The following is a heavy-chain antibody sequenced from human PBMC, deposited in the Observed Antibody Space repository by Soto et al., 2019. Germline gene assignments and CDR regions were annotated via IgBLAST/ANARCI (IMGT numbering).Heavy chain of an antibody. Sequence: EVQLVETGGGLIQPGGSLRLSCAASGFTVSSNYMSWVRQAPGKGLELVSVIYSGGSTYYADSVKGRFTISRDNSKNTLYLQMNSLRAEDTAVYYCARAGYGERRTTDAFDIGGQGTMVTVSS. CDR3: ARAGYGERRTTDAFDI. CDR2: IYSGGST. CDR1: GFTVSSNY. V-gene: IGHV3-53*02. D-gene: IGHD4-17*01. J-gene: IGHJ3*02.